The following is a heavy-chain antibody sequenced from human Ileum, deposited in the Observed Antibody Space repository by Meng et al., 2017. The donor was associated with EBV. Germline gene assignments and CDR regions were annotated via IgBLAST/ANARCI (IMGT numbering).Heavy chain of an antibody. CDR2: ISAYNGNT. CDR1: GYTFGNYG. V-gene: IGHV1-18*01. Sequence: GGDMKKTRDSGKVSCKASGYTFGNYGSSWLRQATGQGREWRGWISAYNGNTNYAQNLQGRVTMTTDTSTGTAYMEVRSLRSDDTAVYYCARAGNGGSYYFTYWGQGTLVTVSS. D-gene: IGHD1-26*01. CDR3: ARAGNGGSYYFTY. J-gene: IGHJ4*02.